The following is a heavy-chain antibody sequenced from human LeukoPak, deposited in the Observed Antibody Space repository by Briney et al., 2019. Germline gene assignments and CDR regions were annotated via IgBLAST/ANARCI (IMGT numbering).Heavy chain of an antibody. CDR3: ARDKDRGYFDY. J-gene: IGHJ4*02. CDR2: ISYDGSNE. V-gene: IGHV3-30*04. D-gene: IGHD3-16*02. CDR1: GFTFSSYA. Sequence: GGSLRLSCAASGFTFSSYAMHWVRQAPGKGLEWVAVISYDGSNEYYAESVKGRFTISRDNSKNTLYLQMNSLRVEDTAVYSCARDKDRGYFDYWGQGTLVTVSS.